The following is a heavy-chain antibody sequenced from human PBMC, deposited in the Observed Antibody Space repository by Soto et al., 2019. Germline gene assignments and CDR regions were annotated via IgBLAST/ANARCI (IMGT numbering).Heavy chain of an antibody. D-gene: IGHD3-16*01. CDR1: GGTFSSYT. CDR3: ARVPSIMITFGGAPGWFDP. CDR2: IIPILGIA. J-gene: IGHJ5*02. V-gene: IGHV1-69*02. Sequence: SVKVSCKASGGTFSSYTISWVRQAPGQGLEWMGRIIPILGIANYAQKFQGRVTITADKSTSTAYMELSSLRSEDTAVYFCARVPSIMITFGGAPGWFDPWGQGTLVTVSS.